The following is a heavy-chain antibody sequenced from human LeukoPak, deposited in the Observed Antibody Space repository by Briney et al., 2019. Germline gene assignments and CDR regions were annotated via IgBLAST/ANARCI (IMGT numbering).Heavy chain of an antibody. V-gene: IGHV6-1*01. CDR1: GDSVSTNSAA. CDR2: TYYRSKWYN. Sequence: SQTLSLTCAISGDSVSTNSAAWNWIRQSPWRGLEWLGRTYYRSKWYNAYAVSVKSRITISPDTSKNQLSLHLNSVTPGDTAVYYCVREYSSTFDYWGQGTLVTVSS. J-gene: IGHJ4*02. D-gene: IGHD6-13*01. CDR3: VREYSSTFDY.